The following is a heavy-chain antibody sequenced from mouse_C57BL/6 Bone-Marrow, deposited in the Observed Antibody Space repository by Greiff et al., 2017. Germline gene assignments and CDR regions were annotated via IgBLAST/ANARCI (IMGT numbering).Heavy chain of an antibody. J-gene: IGHJ1*03. D-gene: IGHD1-1*01. Sequence: VKLQQSGPELVKPGASVKLSCKASGYTFTSYDINWVKQRPGQGLEWIGWIYPRDGSTKYNEKFKGKATLTVDTSSSTAYMELHSLTSEDSAVYFWARLEFDGSSWDWYFDVWGTGTTVTVSS. CDR3: ARLEFDGSSWDWYFDV. V-gene: IGHV1-85*01. CDR1: GYTFTSYD. CDR2: IYPRDGST.